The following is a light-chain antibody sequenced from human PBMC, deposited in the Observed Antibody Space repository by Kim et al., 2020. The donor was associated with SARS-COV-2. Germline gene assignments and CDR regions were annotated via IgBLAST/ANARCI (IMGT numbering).Light chain of an antibody. V-gene: IGKV3-20*01. CDR3: QQYGSSPYT. CDR1: QSVSSSY. J-gene: IGKJ2*01. Sequence: WSPGERATLACRASQSVSSSYLAGYQQKPGQAPRLLIYGAASRATGIPDRVSGSGSGTDFTLTSSRLEPEDFAVYYCQQYGSSPYTFGQGTKLEI. CDR2: GAA.